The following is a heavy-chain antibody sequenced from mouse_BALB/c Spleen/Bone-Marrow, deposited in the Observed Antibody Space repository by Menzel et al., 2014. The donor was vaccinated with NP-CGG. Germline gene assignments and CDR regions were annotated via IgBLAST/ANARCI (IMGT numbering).Heavy chain of an antibody. CDR3: ARHEKANYGNYAMDY. CDR1: GYTFXEYI. D-gene: IGHD1-1*01. Sequence: VQLQQSGAELVKPGASVKLSCKASGYTFXEYIIHWVKQRSGQGLGWIGWFYPGSGSIKYNEKFKDKATLTADKSSSTVYMELSRLTSEDSAVYFCARHEKANYGNYAMDYWGQGTSVTVSS. J-gene: IGHJ4*01. CDR2: FYPGSGSI. V-gene: IGHV1-62-2*01.